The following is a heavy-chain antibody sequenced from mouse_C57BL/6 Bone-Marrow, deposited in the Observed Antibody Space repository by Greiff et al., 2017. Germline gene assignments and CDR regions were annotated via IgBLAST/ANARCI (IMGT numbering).Heavy chain of an antibody. D-gene: IGHD1-1*01. CDR1: GYTFTSYW. J-gene: IGHJ4*01. CDR3: ARLGSCYVYYYAMAY. V-gene: IGHV1-64*01. CDR2: IHPNSGST. Sequence: QVQLKQPGAELVKPGASVKLSCKASGYTFTSYWMHWVKQRPGQGLEWIGMIHPNSGSTNYNEKFKSKATLTVDKSSSTAYMQLSSLTSEDSAVYDCARLGSCYVYYYAMAYWGQGTSVTVSA.